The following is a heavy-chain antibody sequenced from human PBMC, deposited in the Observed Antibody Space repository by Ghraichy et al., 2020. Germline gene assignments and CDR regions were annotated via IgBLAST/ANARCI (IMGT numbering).Heavy chain of an antibody. CDR2: MNPNSGNT. D-gene: IGHD2-2*01. Sequence: ASVKVSCKASGYTFTSYDINWVRQATGQGLEWMGWMNPNSGNTGYAQKFQGRVTMTRNTSISTAYMELSSLRSEDTAVYYCARGGMFRSRQQHQTDYWGQGTLVTVSS. V-gene: IGHV1-8*01. J-gene: IGHJ4*02. CDR3: ARGGMFRSRQQHQTDY. CDR1: GYTFTSYD.